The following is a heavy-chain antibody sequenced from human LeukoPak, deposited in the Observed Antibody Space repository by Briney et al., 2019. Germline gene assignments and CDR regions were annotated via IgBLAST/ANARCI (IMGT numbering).Heavy chain of an antibody. CDR3: ARGHRTGHFDY. Sequence: PSETLSLTCAVSGYSISSGYYWGWIRQPPGMGLEWIGSIYHSGSTYYNPSLKSRVTISVDTSKNQFSLKLSSVTAADTAVYYCARGHRTGHFDYWGQGTLVTVSS. V-gene: IGHV4-38-2*01. CDR1: GYSISSGYY. J-gene: IGHJ4*02. CDR2: IYHSGST. D-gene: IGHD3/OR15-3a*01.